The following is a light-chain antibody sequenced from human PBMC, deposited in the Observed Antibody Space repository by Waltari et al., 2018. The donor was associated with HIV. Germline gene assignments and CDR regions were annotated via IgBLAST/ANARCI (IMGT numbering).Light chain of an antibody. CDR2: SND. CDR3: ATWDDSLDGPM. J-gene: IGLJ3*02. Sequence: QSVLTQSPSASGTPGQRVTISCSGSISDIGSNTVNWYQQLPGTAPKLLIYSNDQRPSGVPDRFSCSKSGTSASLAISGLRSEDEADYYCATWDDSLDGPMFGGGTKLTVL. V-gene: IGLV1-44*01. CDR1: ISDIGSNT.